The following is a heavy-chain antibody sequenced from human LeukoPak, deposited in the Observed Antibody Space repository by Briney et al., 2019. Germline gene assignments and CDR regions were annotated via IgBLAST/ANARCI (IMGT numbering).Heavy chain of an antibody. V-gene: IGHV4-59*02. Sequence: SETLSLTCTVSGDSVSSFYWSWIRQPPGKGLEWIGYIYYSGSTNYNPSLKSRVTISVDTSKNQFSLKLSSVTAADTAVYYCARLVTRGYYDSSGRRIDAFDIWGQGTMVTVSS. CDR2: IYYSGST. CDR3: ARLVTRGYYDSSGRRIDAFDI. J-gene: IGHJ3*02. D-gene: IGHD3-22*01. CDR1: GDSVSSFY.